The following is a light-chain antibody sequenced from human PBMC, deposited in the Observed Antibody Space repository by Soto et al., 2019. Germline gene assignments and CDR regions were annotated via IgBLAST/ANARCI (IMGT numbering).Light chain of an antibody. CDR2: KAS. V-gene: IGKV1-5*03. J-gene: IGKJ4*01. Sequence: DIQMTQSPSTLSGSVGDRVTITCRASQTISSWLAWYQQKPGKAPKLLIYKASTLKSGVPSRFSGSGSGTEFTLTISSLQPDDFATYYCQQYQYDSFLTFGGGTKVDIK. CDR1: QTISSW. CDR3: QQYQYDSFLT.